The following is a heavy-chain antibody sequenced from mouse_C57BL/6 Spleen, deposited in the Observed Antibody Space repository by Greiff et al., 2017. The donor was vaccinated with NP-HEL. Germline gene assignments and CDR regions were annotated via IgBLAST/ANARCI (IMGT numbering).Heavy chain of an antibody. V-gene: IGHV1-18*01. CDR3: ARRDYYYGSSPMDY. Sequence: EVQLQESGPELVKPGASVKIPCKASGYTFTDYNMDWVKQSHGKSLEWIGDINPNNGGTIYNQKFKGKATLTVDKSSSTAYMEHPSLTSEDTAVYYCARRDYYYGSSPMDYWGQGTSVTVSS. J-gene: IGHJ4*01. D-gene: IGHD1-1*01. CDR2: INPNNGGT. CDR1: GYTFTDYN.